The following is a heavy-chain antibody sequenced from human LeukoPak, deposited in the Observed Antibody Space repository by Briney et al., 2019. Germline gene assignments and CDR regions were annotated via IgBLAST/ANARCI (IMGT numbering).Heavy chain of an antibody. V-gene: IGHV3-21*01. CDR3: ATQPGSIAAQFDY. Sequence: GGSLRLSCAASGFTFNSYWMHWVRQAPGKGLEWVSSISSSSSYIYYADSVKGRFTISRDNAKNSLYLQMNSLRAEDTAVYYCATQPGSIAAQFDYWGQGTLVTVSS. D-gene: IGHD6-6*01. CDR1: GFTFNSYW. J-gene: IGHJ4*02. CDR2: ISSSSSYI.